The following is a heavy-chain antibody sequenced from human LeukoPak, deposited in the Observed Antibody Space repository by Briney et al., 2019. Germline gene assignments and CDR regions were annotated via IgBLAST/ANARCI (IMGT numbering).Heavy chain of an antibody. Sequence: PGGSLRLSCAASGFTFSNYAIHWVRQAPGKGLEWVTLFSYDGNSKYYADSVKGRFTISRDNSKNTLYLQMNSLRADDSAVYYCARGKGQDSSYDYFLDYWGQGTLVTVSS. J-gene: IGHJ4*02. CDR2: FSYDGNSK. V-gene: IGHV3-30-3*01. CDR1: GFTFSNYA. CDR3: ARGKGQDSSYDYFLDY. D-gene: IGHD5-12*01.